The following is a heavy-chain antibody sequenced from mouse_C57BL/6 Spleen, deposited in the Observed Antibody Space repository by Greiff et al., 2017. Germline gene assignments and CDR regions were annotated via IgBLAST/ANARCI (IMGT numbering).Heavy chain of an antibody. CDR3: ARPYYYGSYYFDD. CDR1: GYAFSSYW. CDR2: IYPGDGDT. Sequence: QVQLQQSGAELVKPGASVKISCKASGYAFSSYWMNWVKQRPGKGLEWIGQIYPGDGDTNYNGKFKGKATLTADKSSSTAYMQLSRLTSEDSAVYFCARPYYYGSYYFDDWGKGTTLTVSS. V-gene: IGHV1-80*01. J-gene: IGHJ2*01. D-gene: IGHD1-1*01.